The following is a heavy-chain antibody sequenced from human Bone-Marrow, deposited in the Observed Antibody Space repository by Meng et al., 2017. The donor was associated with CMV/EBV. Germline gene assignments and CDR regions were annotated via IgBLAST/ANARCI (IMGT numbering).Heavy chain of an antibody. CDR3: ARDFSGSYSSSSRVAYYYYGMEV. CDR1: GGTFSSYA. J-gene: IGHJ6*02. D-gene: IGHD6-6*01. V-gene: IGHV1-69*10. CDR2: IIPILGIA. Sequence: SVKVSCKASGGTFSSYAISWVRQAPGQGLEWMGGIIPILGIANYAQKFQGRVTITADKSTSTAYMELSSLRSEDTAVYYCARDFSGSYSSSSRVAYYYYGMEVWGQRNTVNVPS.